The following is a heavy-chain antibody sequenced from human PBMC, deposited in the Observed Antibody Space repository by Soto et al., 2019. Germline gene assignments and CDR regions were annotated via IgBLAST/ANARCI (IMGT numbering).Heavy chain of an antibody. V-gene: IGHV5-10-1*01. J-gene: IGHJ6*02. CDR3: ARHSEDIVVVPAARVGYYYYGMDV. D-gene: IGHD2-2*01. CDR1: GCSFTSYW. Sequence: GESLKISWQGSGCSFTSYWVSWVRPMPGKGLEWMGRIDPSDSYTNYSPSFQGHVTISADKSISTAYLQWSSLKASDTAMYYCARHSEDIVVVPAARVGYYYYGMDVWGQGTTVNVSS. CDR2: IDPSDSYT.